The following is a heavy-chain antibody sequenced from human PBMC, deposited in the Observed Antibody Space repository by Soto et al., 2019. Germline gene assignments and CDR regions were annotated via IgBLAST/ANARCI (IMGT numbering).Heavy chain of an antibody. Sequence: QGHLLQSGVEVKKPGASVKVSCKASGYSFTTFGLSWVRQAPGQGLEWMGWISTYNGTTEYAQKFLGRVTLPTDTSTTTAYMELRGLKSDDTGVYYCVRDGGYQGSGLDYWGQGTLVTVSS. CDR3: VRDGGYQGSGLDY. CDR2: ISTYNGTT. CDR1: GYSFTTFG. V-gene: IGHV1-18*04. D-gene: IGHD3-10*01. J-gene: IGHJ4*02.